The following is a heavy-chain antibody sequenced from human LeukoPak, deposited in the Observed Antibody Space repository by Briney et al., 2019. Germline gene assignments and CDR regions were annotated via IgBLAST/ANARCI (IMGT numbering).Heavy chain of an antibody. CDR1: GFTFSNYG. D-gene: IGHD2-15*01. J-gene: IGHJ6*02. V-gene: IGHV3-30*18. Sequence: PGRSLRLSCAASGFTFSNYGMHWVRQAPGKGREWVAVISYDESDKYYADSVKGRFTISRDNSKNTLYLQMNSLRPEDTAVYYCAKGVVAATNAAYYGMDVWGQGTTVTVSS. CDR2: ISYDESDK. CDR3: AKGVVAATNAAYYGMDV.